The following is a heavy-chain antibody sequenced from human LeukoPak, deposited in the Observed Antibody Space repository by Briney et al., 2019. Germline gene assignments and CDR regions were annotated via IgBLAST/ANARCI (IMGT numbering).Heavy chain of an antibody. CDR1: GFTFSSYG. J-gene: IGHJ1*01. D-gene: IGHD5-12*01. CDR2: IRYDGSNK. CDR3: AKDFSSYAEYFQH. Sequence: AGGSLRLSCAASGFTFSSYGMLWVRQAPGKGLEWVAFIRYDGSNKYYADSVKGRFTISRDNSKNTLYLQMNSLRAEDTAAYYCAKDFSSYAEYFQHWGQGTLVTVSS. V-gene: IGHV3-30*02.